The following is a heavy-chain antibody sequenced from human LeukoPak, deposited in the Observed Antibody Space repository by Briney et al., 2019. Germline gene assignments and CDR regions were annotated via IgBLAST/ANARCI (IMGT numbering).Heavy chain of an antibody. J-gene: IGHJ4*02. Sequence: SETLSLTCTVSGGSISASGFYCGWIRQPPGKGLEWIGYIYYSGSTNYNPSLKSRVTISVDTSKNQFSLKLSSVTAADTAVYYCARRGTAMDGWYFDYWGQGTLVTVSS. V-gene: IGHV4-61*05. D-gene: IGHD5-18*01. CDR3: ARRGTAMDGWYFDY. CDR1: GGSISASGFY. CDR2: IYYSGST.